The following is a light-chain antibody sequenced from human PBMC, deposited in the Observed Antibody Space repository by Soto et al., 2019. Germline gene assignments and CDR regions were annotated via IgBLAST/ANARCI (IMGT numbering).Light chain of an antibody. V-gene: IGLV2-11*01. Sequence: QSVLTQPRSVSGSPGQSVTISCTGTSSDVGGYNYVSWYQHHPGKAPKLMIYDVSKRPSGVPDRFSGSKSGNTASLTISGLQADYEADYYCCSYAGSYAYVIFGGGTQLTVL. CDR3: CSYAGSYAYVI. J-gene: IGLJ2*01. CDR1: SSDVGGYNY. CDR2: DVS.